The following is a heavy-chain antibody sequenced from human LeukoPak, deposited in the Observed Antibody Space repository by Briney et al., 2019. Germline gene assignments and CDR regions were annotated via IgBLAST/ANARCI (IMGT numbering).Heavy chain of an antibody. Sequence: GSLRLSCAASGFTFSSYAMSWVRPAPGKGLEWVSAISGSGGSTYYADSVKGRFTISRDNSKNTLYLQMNSLRAEDTAVYYCARNHYDSSGYYSGWLYYWGQGTLVTVSS. J-gene: IGHJ4*02. CDR3: ARNHYDSSGYYSGWLYY. CDR2: ISGSGGST. D-gene: IGHD3-22*01. V-gene: IGHV3-23*01. CDR1: GFTFSSYA.